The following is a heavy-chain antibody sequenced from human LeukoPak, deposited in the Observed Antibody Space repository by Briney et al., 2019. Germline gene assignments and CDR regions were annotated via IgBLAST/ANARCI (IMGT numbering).Heavy chain of an antibody. CDR3: ARVPEELITLMDV. D-gene: IGHD3-16*01. V-gene: IGHV1-2*02. CDR1: GYTFTGYY. CDR2: INPNSGGT. Sequence: GASVKVSCKASGYTFTGYYMHWVRQAPGQGLEWMGWINPNSGGTNYAQKFQGRVTMTRDMSISTAYMELSRLRSDDTAVYYCARVPEELITLMDVWGKGTTVTVSS. J-gene: IGHJ6*04.